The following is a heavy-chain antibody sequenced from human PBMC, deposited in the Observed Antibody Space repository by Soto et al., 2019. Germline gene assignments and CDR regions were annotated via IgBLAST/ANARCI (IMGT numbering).Heavy chain of an antibody. Sequence: GGSLRLSCAASGFTFSSYAMSWVRQAPGKGLEWVSAISGSGGSTYYADSVKGRFTISRDNSKNTLYLQMNSLRAEDTAVYYCAKDVKIMITFGGVIVSDAFDIWGQGTMVTVSS. V-gene: IGHV3-23*01. J-gene: IGHJ3*02. CDR1: GFTFSSYA. CDR2: ISGSGGST. D-gene: IGHD3-16*02. CDR3: AKDVKIMITFGGVIVSDAFDI.